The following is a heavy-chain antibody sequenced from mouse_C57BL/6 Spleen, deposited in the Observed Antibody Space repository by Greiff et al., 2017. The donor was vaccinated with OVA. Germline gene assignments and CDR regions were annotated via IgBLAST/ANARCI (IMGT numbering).Heavy chain of an antibody. CDR2: IYPRSGNT. J-gene: IGHJ3*01. CDR3: ARESITTVVDPFAY. Sequence: QVQLQQSGAELARPGASVKLSCKASGYTFTSYGISWVKQRPGQGLEWIGEIYPRSGNTYYNEKFKGKATLAADKSSSTAYMELRSLTSEDSAVYFGARESITTVVDPFAYWGQGTLVTVSA. V-gene: IGHV1-81*01. D-gene: IGHD1-1*01. CDR1: GYTFTSYG.